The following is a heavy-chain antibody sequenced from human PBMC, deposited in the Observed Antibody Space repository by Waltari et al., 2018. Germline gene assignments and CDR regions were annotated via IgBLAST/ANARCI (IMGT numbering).Heavy chain of an antibody. Sequence: EVQLVESGGGLVQPGGSLRLSCAASGFTFSNFWMSWARQAPGEGLEWVANINQDRSGEYYVDSVKGRFTISRDNAKNSLYLQMNSLRVEDTAVYYCQRGDYWGQGTLVTVSS. CDR2: INQDRSGE. CDR1: GFTFSNFW. CDR3: QRGDY. J-gene: IGHJ4*02. V-gene: IGHV3-7*04.